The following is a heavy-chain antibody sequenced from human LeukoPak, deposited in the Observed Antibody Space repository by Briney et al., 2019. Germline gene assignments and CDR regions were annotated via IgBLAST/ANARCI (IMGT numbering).Heavy chain of an antibody. D-gene: IGHD3-22*01. Sequence: SETLSLTCTVSGGSISSYYWSWIRQPPGKGLEWIGYLYYSGSTNYNPSLKSRVTISVDTSKNQFSLKLSSVTAADTAVYYCARAGSGYSFDYWGQGTLVTVS. CDR1: GGSISSYY. J-gene: IGHJ4*02. CDR2: LYYSGST. V-gene: IGHV4-59*01. CDR3: ARAGSGYSFDY.